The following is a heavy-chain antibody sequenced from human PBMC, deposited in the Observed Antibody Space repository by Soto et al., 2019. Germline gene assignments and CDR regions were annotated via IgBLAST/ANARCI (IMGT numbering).Heavy chain of an antibody. CDR2: ISAYNGST. J-gene: IGHJ4*02. CDR3: ARTIVVVAAAYFDY. CDR1: GYTFTSYG. Sequence: ASVKVSCKASGYTFTSYGISWVRQAPGQGLEWMGWISAYNGSTNYAQKLQGRVTMTTDTSTSTAYMELRSLRSDHTAVYYCARTIVVVAAAYFDYWGQGTLVTVSS. V-gene: IGHV1-18*01. D-gene: IGHD2-15*01.